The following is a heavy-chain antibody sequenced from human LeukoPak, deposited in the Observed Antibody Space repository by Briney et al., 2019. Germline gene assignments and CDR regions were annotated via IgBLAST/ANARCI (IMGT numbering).Heavy chain of an antibody. Sequence: PGGSLRLSCAGSGFTFSNYWIHWVRQTPDKGLVWVSRINPAGNYANYADSVKGRFTISRDNSKNTLYLQMNSLRAEDTAVYYCAKERLMVSSSPGAYWGQGTLVTVSS. V-gene: IGHV3-74*01. CDR3: AKERLMVSSSPGAY. D-gene: IGHD6-6*01. CDR1: GFTFSNYW. CDR2: INPAGNYA. J-gene: IGHJ4*02.